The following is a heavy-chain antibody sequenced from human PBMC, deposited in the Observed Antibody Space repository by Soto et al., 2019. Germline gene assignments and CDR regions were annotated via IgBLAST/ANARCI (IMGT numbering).Heavy chain of an antibody. CDR2: ISSSSSYT. Sequence: QVQLVESGGGLVKPGGSLRLSCAASGFTFSDYYMSWIRQAPGKGLEWVSYISSSSSYTNYADSVKGRFTISRDNAKNALYLQMKSRKAEDTAVYYCARGDHPLWLGEGGQGTTVTVSS. CDR1: GFTFSDYY. CDR3: ARGDHPLWLGE. V-gene: IGHV3-11*05. D-gene: IGHD3-10*01. J-gene: IGHJ6*02.